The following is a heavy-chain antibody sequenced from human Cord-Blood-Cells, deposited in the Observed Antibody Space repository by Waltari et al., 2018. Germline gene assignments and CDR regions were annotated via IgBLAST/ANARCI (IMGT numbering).Heavy chain of an antibody. CDR1: GGSISSSSYY. D-gene: IGHD1-20*01. Sequence: QLQLQESGPGLVKPSETLSLTCTVPGGSISSSSYYWGWIRQPPGKGLEWIGSIYYSGSTYYNPSLKSRVTISVDTSKNQFSLKLSSVTAADTAVYYCARHAGRLTVDYWGQGTLVTVSS. CDR2: IYYSGST. CDR3: ARHAGRLTVDY. V-gene: IGHV4-39*01. J-gene: IGHJ4*02.